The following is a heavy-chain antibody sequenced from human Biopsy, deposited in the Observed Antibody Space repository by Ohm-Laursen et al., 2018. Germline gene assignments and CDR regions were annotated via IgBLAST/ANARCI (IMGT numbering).Heavy chain of an antibody. Sequence: TLSLTCTVSGDFINSSYWSWIRQAPGKALEWIGFISNSGNTNYNPSLKSRVTISADTSKNQFPRKLGSATVADTAVFYCARRGSGGRSFDYWGQGSLVTVSS. CDR2: ISNSGNT. D-gene: IGHD2-15*01. J-gene: IGHJ4*02. V-gene: IGHV4-59*08. CDR1: GDFINSSY. CDR3: ARRGSGGRSFDY.